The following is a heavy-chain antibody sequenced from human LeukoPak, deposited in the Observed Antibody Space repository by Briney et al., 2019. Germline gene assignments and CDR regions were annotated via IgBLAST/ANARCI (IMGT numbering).Heavy chain of an antibody. D-gene: IGHD3-22*01. J-gene: IGHJ3*02. Sequence: GGSLRLSCAASGFTFSSYWMHWVRQAPGKRLVWVSRINSDGSSTSYADSVKGRFTISRDNAKNTLYLQMNSLRAEDTAVYYCARGSYYDSSGYYENDAFDIWGQGTMVTVSS. CDR2: INSDGSST. CDR3: ARGSYYDSSGYYENDAFDI. V-gene: IGHV3-74*01. CDR1: GFTFSSYW.